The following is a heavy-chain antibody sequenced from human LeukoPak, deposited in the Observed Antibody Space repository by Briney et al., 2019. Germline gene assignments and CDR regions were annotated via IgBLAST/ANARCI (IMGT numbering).Heavy chain of an antibody. V-gene: IGHV4-59*08. CDR1: GGSISSYY. D-gene: IGHD1-26*01. CDR2: SSYSAST. Sequence: SETLSLTCTVSGGSISSYYWSWIRQPPAKGLEWVGYSSYSASTNYNPSLTGRVTISVDTSKNLFSLKLSSVTAADTAVYCCARGVGATTRNYYYFGMDVWGQGTTVTVPS. CDR3: ARGVGATTRNYYYFGMDV. J-gene: IGHJ6*02.